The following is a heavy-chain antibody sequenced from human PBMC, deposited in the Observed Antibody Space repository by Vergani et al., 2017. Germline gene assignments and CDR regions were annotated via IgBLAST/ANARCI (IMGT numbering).Heavy chain of an antibody. J-gene: IGHJ4*02. V-gene: IGHV3-30-3*01. CDR2: ISYDGSNK. Sequence: QVQLVESGGGVVQPGRSLSLSCAASGFTFSSYPMHWVRQAPGKGLEWVAVISYDGSNKYYADSVKARFTISRDNSKNTLYLQMNSLRAEDTAVYYCARGASGDYVSSFDYWGQGTLVTVSS. CDR1: GFTFSSYP. D-gene: IGHD4-17*01. CDR3: ARGASGDYVSSFDY.